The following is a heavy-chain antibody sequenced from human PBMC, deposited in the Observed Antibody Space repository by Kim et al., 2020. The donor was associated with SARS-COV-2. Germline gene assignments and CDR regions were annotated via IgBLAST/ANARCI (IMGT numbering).Heavy chain of an antibody. CDR1: GFTFSNFE. Sequence: GGSLRLSCAASGFTFSNFEMNWVRQAPGKGLEWISYISESGDNIFYANSVGGRFTISRDNGKNLLFLQMNNLRAEDTAIYYCTRGYCSTGRCYESYYFDYGGQGTVVTVSS. V-gene: IGHV3-48*03. CDR2: ISESGDNI. CDR3: TRGYCSTGRCYESYYFDY. J-gene: IGHJ4*02. D-gene: IGHD2-8*01.